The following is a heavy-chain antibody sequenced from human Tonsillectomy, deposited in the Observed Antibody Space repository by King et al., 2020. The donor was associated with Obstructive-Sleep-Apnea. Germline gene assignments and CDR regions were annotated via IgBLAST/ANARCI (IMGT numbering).Heavy chain of an antibody. CDR1: GYRFTNYW. Sequence: QLVQSGAEVKKAGESLRISCKGSGYRFTNYWIGWMRQMPGKGLEWMGIIYPGDSDTRYSPSFQGQVTISADKSITTAYLQWSSLKASDTAMYYCARSIEFGDPSWYFDYWGQGTLVTVSS. J-gene: IGHJ4*02. CDR3: ARSIEFGDPSWYFDY. V-gene: IGHV5-51*01. CDR2: IYPGDSDT. D-gene: IGHD4-17*01.